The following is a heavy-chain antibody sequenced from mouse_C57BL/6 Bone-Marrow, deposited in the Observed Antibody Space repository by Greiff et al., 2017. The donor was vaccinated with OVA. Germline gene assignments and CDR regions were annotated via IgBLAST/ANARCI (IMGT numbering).Heavy chain of an antibody. CDR2: IDPENGDT. V-gene: IGHV14-4*01. CDR1: GFNIKDDY. D-gene: IGHD1-1*01. Sequence: EVKLQESGAELVRPGASVKLSCTASGFNIKDDYMHWVKQRPEQGLEWIGWIDPENGDTEYASKFQGKATITADTSSNTAYLQLSSLTSEDTAVYYCTTRVADHYWGQGTTLTVSS. CDR3: TTRVADHY. J-gene: IGHJ2*01.